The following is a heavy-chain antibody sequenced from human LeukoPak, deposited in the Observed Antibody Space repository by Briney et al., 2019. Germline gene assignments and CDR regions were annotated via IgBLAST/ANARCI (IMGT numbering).Heavy chain of an antibody. V-gene: IGHV3-30*18. CDR2: ISYDGSNK. D-gene: IGHD3-10*01. Sequence: QPGRSLRLSCAASGFTFSSYGMHWVRQAPGKGLEWVAVISYDGSNKYYADSVKGRFTISRDNSKNTLYLQMNSLRAGDTAVYYCAKGGLWFGGQGTLVTVSS. CDR1: GFTFSSYG. J-gene: IGHJ4*02. CDR3: AKGGLWF.